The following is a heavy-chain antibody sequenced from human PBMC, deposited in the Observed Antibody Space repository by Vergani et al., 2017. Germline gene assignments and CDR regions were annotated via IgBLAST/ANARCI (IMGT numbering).Heavy chain of an antibody. D-gene: IGHD3-22*01. CDR3: AGFYDSSGYFDFDY. Sequence: QLQLQESGPGLVKPSETLSLTCTVSGGSISSSGYYWGWIRQPPGQGLEWIGRIYYSGSTYYNPSHKSRVTISVDTSKNQFSLKLSSVTAADTAVYYWAGFYDSSGYFDFDYWGQGTLVTVSS. CDR1: GGSISSSGYY. J-gene: IGHJ4*02. V-gene: IGHV4-39*01. CDR2: IYYSGST.